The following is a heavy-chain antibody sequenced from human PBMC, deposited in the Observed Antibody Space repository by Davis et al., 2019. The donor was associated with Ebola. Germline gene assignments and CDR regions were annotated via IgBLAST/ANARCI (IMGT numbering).Heavy chain of an antibody. CDR3: ARTAQGVIIT. CDR2: ISYDGSNK. V-gene: IGHV3-30-3*01. CDR1: GFTFSSYD. D-gene: IGHD3-10*01. Sequence: GESLKISCAASGFTFSSYDMHWVRQAPGKGLEWVAVISYDGSNKYYADSVKGRFTISRDNAKNSLYLQMNSLRAEDTAVYYCARTAQGVIITWGQGTLVTVSS. J-gene: IGHJ4*02.